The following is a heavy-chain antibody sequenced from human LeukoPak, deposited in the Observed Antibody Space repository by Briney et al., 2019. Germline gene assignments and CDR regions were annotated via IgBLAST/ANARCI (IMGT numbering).Heavy chain of an antibody. J-gene: IGHJ3*02. Sequence: PSETLSLTCTVSGGSISSSSYYWGWIRQPPGKGLEWIGSIYYSGSTYYDPSLKSRVTISVDTSKNQFSLKLSSVTAADTAVYYCARDELKDAFDIWGQRTMVTVSS. CDR2: IYYSGST. D-gene: IGHD3-10*01. CDR1: GGSISSSSYY. CDR3: ARDELKDAFDI. V-gene: IGHV4-39*07.